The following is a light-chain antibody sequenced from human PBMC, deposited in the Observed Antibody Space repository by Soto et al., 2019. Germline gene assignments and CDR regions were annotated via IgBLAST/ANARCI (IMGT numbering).Light chain of an antibody. CDR2: DAS. Sequence: EIVMTQSPATLSVSPGERATLSCRASQSVSSNLSSYQQKPRHHPTLLINDASTRATGIPARFSGSGSGTDFTLTISRLEPEDFAVYYCPQYGSSPHTFGQGTKVDLK. V-gene: IGKV3-15*01. J-gene: IGKJ1*01. CDR1: QSVSSN. CDR3: PQYGSSPHT.